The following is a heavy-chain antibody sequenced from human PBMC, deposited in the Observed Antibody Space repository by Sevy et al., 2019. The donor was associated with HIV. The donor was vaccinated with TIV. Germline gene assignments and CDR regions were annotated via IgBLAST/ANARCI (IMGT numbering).Heavy chain of an antibody. CDR2: IKSTTEGETT. D-gene: IGHD4-17*01. Sequence: GGSLRLSCAASGFIFSNAWMTWVRQAPGKGLEWVGHIKSTTEGETTNYAAQVKGRFIISRDDPKNTLYLQMNGLKAKDTSIYYCVTGHDNGAIFDSWGQGTLVTVSS. CDR3: VTGHDNGAIFDS. J-gene: IGHJ4*02. CDR1: GFIFSNAW. V-gene: IGHV3-15*01.